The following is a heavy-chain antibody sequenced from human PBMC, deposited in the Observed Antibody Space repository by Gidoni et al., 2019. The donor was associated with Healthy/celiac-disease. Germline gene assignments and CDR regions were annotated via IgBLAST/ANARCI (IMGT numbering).Heavy chain of an antibody. CDR2: IYYSGST. V-gene: IGHV4-59*01. CDR1: GGSISSYY. J-gene: IGHJ2*01. Sequence: QVQLQESGPGLVKPSETLSLTCTVSGGSISSYYWSWNRQPPGKGLEWIGYIYYSGSTNYNPSLKSRVTISVDTSKNQFSLKLSSVTAADTAVYYCANGDSPYWYFDLWGRGTLVTVSS. D-gene: IGHD4-17*01. CDR3: ANGDSPYWYFDL.